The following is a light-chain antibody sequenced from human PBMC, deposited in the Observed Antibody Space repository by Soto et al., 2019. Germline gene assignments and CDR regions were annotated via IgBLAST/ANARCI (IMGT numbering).Light chain of an antibody. V-gene: IGLV2-23*01. CDR3: CSFARSSTFYV. CDR1: SSDVGSSNL. CDR2: EGD. Sequence: QSALTQPASVSGSPGQSITISCSGTSSDVGSSNLVSWYQQCPGKAPKLIIFEGDRRPSGVSSRFSGSKSGNTASLTISGLQAEDEADYYCCSFARSSTFYVFGTGTQLTVL. J-gene: IGLJ1*01.